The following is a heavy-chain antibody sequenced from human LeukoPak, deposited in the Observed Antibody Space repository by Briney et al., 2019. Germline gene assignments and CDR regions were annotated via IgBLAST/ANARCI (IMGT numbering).Heavy chain of an antibody. Sequence: ASVKVSCKASGYTFTSYGISWVRQAPGQGLEWMGWISAYNGNTNYAQKLQGRVTMTTDTSTSTAYMELRSLRSDDTAVYYCARDDSGWHLWYFDLWGRGTLVTVSS. V-gene: IGHV1-18*04. CDR3: ARDDSGWHLWYFDL. J-gene: IGHJ2*01. D-gene: IGHD6-19*01. CDR1: GYTFTSYG. CDR2: ISAYNGNT.